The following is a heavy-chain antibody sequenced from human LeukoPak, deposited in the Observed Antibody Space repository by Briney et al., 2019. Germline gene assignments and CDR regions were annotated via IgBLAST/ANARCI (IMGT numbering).Heavy chain of an antibody. Sequence: SETLSLTCTVSGGSISGHYWSWIRQPPGKGLEWIGYIYYSGSTNYNPSLKSRVTISVDTSKNQFSLKPSSVTTADTAVYYCARDLDTYFDYWGQGTLVTVSS. D-gene: IGHD3-9*01. J-gene: IGHJ4*02. CDR1: GGSISGHY. CDR3: ARDLDTYFDY. V-gene: IGHV4-59*11. CDR2: IYYSGST.